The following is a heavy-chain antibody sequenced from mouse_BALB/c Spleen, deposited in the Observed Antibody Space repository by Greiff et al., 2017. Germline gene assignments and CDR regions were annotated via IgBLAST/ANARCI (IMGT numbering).Heavy chain of an antibody. V-gene: IGHV1-7*01. J-gene: IGHJ2*01. Sequence: VQLQQSGAELAKPGASVKMSCKASGYTFTSYWMHWVKQRPGQGLEWIGYINPSTGYTEYNQKFKDKATLTADKSSSTAYMQLSSLTSEDSAVYYCARESNWDYFDYWGQGATLTVSS. CDR1: GYTFTSYW. D-gene: IGHD4-1*02. CDR2: INPSTGYT. CDR3: ARESNWDYFDY.